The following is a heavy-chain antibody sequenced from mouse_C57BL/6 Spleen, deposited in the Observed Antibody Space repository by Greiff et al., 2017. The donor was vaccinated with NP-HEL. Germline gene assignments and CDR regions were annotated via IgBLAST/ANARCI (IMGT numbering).Heavy chain of an antibody. Sequence: QVQLQQPGAELVKPGASVKLSCKASGYTFTSYWMQWVKQRPGQGLEWIGEIDPSDSSTNYTPKFKGKATLTVAPSSSTAYMQLSSLTSEDSAVYYCAKKIITTVPYFDYWGQGTTLTVSS. V-gene: IGHV1-50*01. CDR1: GYTFTSYW. CDR2: IDPSDSST. J-gene: IGHJ2*01. CDR3: AKKIITTVPYFDY. D-gene: IGHD1-1*01.